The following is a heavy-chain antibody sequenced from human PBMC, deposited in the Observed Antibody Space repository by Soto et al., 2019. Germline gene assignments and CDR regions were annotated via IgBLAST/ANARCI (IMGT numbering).Heavy chain of an antibody. D-gene: IGHD5-18*01. CDR1: GFTFSSYS. V-gene: IGHV3-21*04. Sequence: GGSLRLSCAASGFTFSSYSMNWVRQAPGKGLEWVSSISSSSSYIYYADSVKGRFTISRDNAKNSLYLQMNSLRAEDTAVYYCARDTIYSYGLPNLHYWGQGTLVTVSS. CDR3: ARDTIYSYGLPNLHY. J-gene: IGHJ4*02. CDR2: ISSSSSYI.